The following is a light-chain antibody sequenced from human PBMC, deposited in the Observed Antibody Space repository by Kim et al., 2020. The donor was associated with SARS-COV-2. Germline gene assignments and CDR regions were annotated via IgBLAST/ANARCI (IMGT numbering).Light chain of an antibody. J-gene: IGKJ2*01. CDR2: GAS. V-gene: IGKV3-20*01. CDR3: QQYGSSPP. Sequence: EIVLTQSPGTLSLSPGERATLSCRASQSVSSSYLAWYQQKPGQAPRLLIYGASSRATGIPDRFSGSGSGTDFTLTISRLEPEDFAVYYCQQYGSSPPFGRGTKLEI. CDR1: QSVSSSY.